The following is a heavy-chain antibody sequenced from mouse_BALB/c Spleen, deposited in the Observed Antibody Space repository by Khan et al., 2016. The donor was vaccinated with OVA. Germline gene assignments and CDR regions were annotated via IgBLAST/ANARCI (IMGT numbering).Heavy chain of an antibody. D-gene: IGHD2-1*01. CDR1: GYTFTNYG. CDR2: INTYTGEP. J-gene: IGHJ1*01. CDR3: ARVGNYWYFDV. Sequence: QIQLVQSGPELKKPGETVKISCKASGYTFTNYGMTWVKQAPGKGLKWMGWINTYTGEPTYADDFKGRFAFTLDTSVTPASLQINNLKNEDTATYYCARVGNYWYFDVWGAGTTVTVSS. V-gene: IGHV9-3-1*01.